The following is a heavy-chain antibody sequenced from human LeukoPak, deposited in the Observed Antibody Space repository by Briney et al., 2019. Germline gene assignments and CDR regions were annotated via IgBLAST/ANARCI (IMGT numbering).Heavy chain of an antibody. D-gene: IGHD6-19*01. V-gene: IGHV1-46*01. J-gene: IGHJ5*02. CDR1: GYTFTSYY. CDR3: ARLAVRDWFDP. CDR2: INPSGGST. Sequence: ASVKVSCKAPGYTFTSYYMHWVRQAPGQGLEWMGIINPSGGSTSYAQKFQGRVTMTRDMSTSTVYMELSSLRSEDTAVYYCARLAVRDWFDPWGQGTLVTVSS.